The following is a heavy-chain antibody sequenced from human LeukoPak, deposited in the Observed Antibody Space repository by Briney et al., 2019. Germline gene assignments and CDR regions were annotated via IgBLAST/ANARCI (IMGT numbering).Heavy chain of an antibody. D-gene: IGHD1-26*01. CDR3: ASIPSGSFYHDAFDI. CDR1: GFTFSTFG. CDR2: IWDDGSNK. V-gene: IGHV3-33*01. Sequence: GRSLRLSCAASGFTFSTFGMHWVRQAPGKGLEWVAIIWDDGSNKYYADSVKGRFTISRDNSKNTLYLQMNSLRAEDTAVYYCASIPSGSFYHDAFDIWGQGTMVTVSS. J-gene: IGHJ3*02.